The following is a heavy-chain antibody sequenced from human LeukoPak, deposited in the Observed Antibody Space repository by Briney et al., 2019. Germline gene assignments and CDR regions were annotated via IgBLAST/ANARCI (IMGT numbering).Heavy chain of an antibody. V-gene: IGHV3-43*02. D-gene: IGHD3-22*01. Sequence: GESLRLSCAASGFTFDDYAMHWVRQAPGKGLEWVSLVSGDGASTYYADSVKGRFTISRDNSRNSLYLQMSSLRAEDTALYYCAKDGSGYYWGQGTLVTVSS. J-gene: IGHJ4*02. CDR1: GFTFDDYA. CDR2: VSGDGAST. CDR3: AKDGSGYY.